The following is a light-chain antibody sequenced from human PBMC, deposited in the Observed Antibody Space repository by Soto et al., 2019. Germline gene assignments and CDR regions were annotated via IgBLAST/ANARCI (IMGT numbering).Light chain of an antibody. Sequence: DIQMTQSPSSLSASVGDRVTITCRAGQSIRTYLNWYQQKPGTAPKLLIYGASTLQSGVPSRFSGSGSGTEFTLTINNLQPEDVATYFCQQSDSTPLTFGGGTKLEIK. CDR2: GAS. J-gene: IGKJ4*01. CDR1: QSIRTY. CDR3: QQSDSTPLT. V-gene: IGKV1-39*01.